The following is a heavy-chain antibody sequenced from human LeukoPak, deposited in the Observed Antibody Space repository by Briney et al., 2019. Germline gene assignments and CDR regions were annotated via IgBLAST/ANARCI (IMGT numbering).Heavy chain of an antibody. Sequence: GGSLRLSCAASGFTFSNYAMNWVRQAPGKGLVWVSRINSDGSSTRYADSVKGRFTISRDNAKNTLYLQMNSLRAEDTAVYLCGSGPTGFAWGQGTLVTVSS. CDR1: GFTFSNYA. J-gene: IGHJ5*02. CDR2: INSDGSST. D-gene: IGHD1-14*01. V-gene: IGHV3-74*01. CDR3: GSGPTGFA.